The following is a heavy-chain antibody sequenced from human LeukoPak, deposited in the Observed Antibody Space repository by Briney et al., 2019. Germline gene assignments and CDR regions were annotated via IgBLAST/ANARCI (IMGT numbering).Heavy chain of an antibody. CDR3: ARDKGAYGMDV. Sequence: ASVKVSCKASGYTFTGYYLHWVRQAPGQRLQWMGWINSNSGGTKYAQKFQGRVTMTRDTSISTAYMELSNLRSDDTAVYYCARDKGAYGMDVWGQGTTVTVSS. J-gene: IGHJ6*02. CDR2: INSNSGGT. V-gene: IGHV1-2*02. CDR1: GYTFTGYY.